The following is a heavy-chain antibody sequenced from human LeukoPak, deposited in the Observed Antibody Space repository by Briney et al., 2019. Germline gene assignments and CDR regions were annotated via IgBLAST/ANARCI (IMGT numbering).Heavy chain of an antibody. D-gene: IGHD3-22*01. CDR1: GFTFSSYA. Sequence: GGSLRLSCAASGFTFSSYAMSWVRQAPGKGLEWVSAISGSGGSTYYADSVKGRFTISRDNAKNSLYLQMNSLRAEDTAVYYCARDSEYYDSSGYYFPTSLEYYYYYYMDVWGKGTTVTVSS. CDR3: ARDSEYYDSSGYYFPTSLEYYYYYYMDV. J-gene: IGHJ6*03. CDR2: ISGSGGST. V-gene: IGHV3-23*01.